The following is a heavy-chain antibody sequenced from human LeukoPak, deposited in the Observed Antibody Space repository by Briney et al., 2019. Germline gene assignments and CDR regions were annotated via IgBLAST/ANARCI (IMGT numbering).Heavy chain of an antibody. CDR3: ERARDDARIWPKSRYDYYHYMDV. D-gene: IGHD5-24*01. CDR2: INADNGNT. V-gene: IGHV1-3*03. J-gene: IGHJ6*03. Sequence: ASVKLCCNASGYTFTSYVLHWVRQAPGQRIEWMGWINADNGNTKYSQEFHDRVTFTRDTSASTVYMELRRLRSGDMAVYECERARDDARIWPKSRYDYYHYMDVWGKGTTVTVSS. CDR1: GYTFTSYV.